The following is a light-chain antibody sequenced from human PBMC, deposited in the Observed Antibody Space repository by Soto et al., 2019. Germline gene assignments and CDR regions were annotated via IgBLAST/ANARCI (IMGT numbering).Light chain of an antibody. V-gene: IGLV2-14*01. J-gene: IGLJ1*01. CDR3: SSYTTASTVV. Sequence: QSALTQSASVSGPPGQSITISCTGTNSDVGHYDYVSWYQQHPGKAPKLMIFEVSNRPSGVSSSFSGYKSGNTASLTISELQAEEEADYFCSSYTTASTVVFGTGTKLTVL. CDR1: NSDVGHYDY. CDR2: EVS.